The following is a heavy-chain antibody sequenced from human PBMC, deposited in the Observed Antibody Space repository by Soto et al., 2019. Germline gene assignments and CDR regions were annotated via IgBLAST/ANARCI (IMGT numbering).Heavy chain of an antibody. Sequence: QVQLEESGPGLVKPSETLSLTCTVSGGSISSSYWSWIRQPPGQGLEWIGYIYGRGRTNYNPSHRGRAPISVDTSKNQVSLKLSSVTPADTAVYYCARVLRYYGSGDGMAVSGQGTTITVSS. V-gene: IGHV4-59*12. J-gene: IGHJ6*02. CDR3: ARVLRYYGSGDGMAV. D-gene: IGHD3-10*01. CDR1: GGSISSSY. CDR2: IYGRGRT.